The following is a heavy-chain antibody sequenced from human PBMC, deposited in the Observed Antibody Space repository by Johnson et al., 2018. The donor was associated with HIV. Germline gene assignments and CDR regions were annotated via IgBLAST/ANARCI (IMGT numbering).Heavy chain of an antibody. CDR3: AKVDTAMVNAFDI. J-gene: IGHJ3*02. Sequence: MQLVESGGGLIQPGGSLRLSCAASGFTVSSNYMSWVRQAPGKGLEWVSVIYSDGTTYYADSVKGRFTISRDNSKNTLYLQMNSLRAEDTAVYYCAKVDTAMVNAFDIWGQGTMVTVSS. CDR1: GFTVSSNY. V-gene: IGHV3-66*03. CDR2: IYSDGTT. D-gene: IGHD5-18*01.